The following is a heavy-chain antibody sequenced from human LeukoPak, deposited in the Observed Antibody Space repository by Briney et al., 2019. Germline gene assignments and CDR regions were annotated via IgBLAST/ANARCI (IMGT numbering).Heavy chain of an antibody. D-gene: IGHD4-17*01. CDR1: GGTFSSYT. CDR2: IIPNLGIA. CDR3: ARSAYGDYPAAAFDI. Sequence: ASVKVSCKASGGTFSSYTISWVRQAPGQGLEWMGRIIPNLGIANYAQKFQGRVTITADKSTSTAYMELSSLRSEDTAVYYCARSAYGDYPAAAFDIWGQGTMVTVSS. J-gene: IGHJ3*02. V-gene: IGHV1-69*02.